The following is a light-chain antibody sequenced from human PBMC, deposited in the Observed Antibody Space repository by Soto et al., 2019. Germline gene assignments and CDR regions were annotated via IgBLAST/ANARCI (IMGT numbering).Light chain of an antibody. J-gene: IGKJ1*01. CDR3: QQYNNWPWT. CDR2: GAS. Sequence: EIVMTQSPATLSVSQGERVTLSCRASQSVNNKLAWYQQKPGQAPRLLIYGASTRATGIPARFSGSGSGTEFTLTISSLQSEDFAVYYCQQYNNWPWTFGQGTNVDI. V-gene: IGKV3D-15*01. CDR1: QSVNNK.